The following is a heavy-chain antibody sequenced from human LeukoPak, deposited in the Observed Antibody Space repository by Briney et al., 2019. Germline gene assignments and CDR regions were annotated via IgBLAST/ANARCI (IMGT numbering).Heavy chain of an antibody. CDR1: GDSVSSNSAT. J-gene: IGHJ4*02. D-gene: IGHD6-19*01. Sequence: SQTLSLTCAISGDSVSSNSATWNWIRQSPSRGLEWLGRTYYRSKWYNDCAVSVRSRITINPDTSKNQFSLQLNSVTPDDTAVYYCVRECEGCGWPFDYWGQGTLVTVSS. CDR2: TYYRSKWYN. V-gene: IGHV6-1*01. CDR3: VRECEGCGWPFDY.